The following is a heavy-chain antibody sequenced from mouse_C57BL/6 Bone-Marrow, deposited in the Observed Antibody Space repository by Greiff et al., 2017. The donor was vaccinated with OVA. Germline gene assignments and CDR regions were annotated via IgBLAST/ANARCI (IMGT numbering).Heavy chain of an antibody. CDR1: GYTFTSYW. CDR3: ARRDGYYKFFWFAY. Sequence: QVQLQQPGAELVRPGSSVKLSCKASGYTFTSYWMDWVKQRPGQGLEWIGNIYPSDSETHYNQKFKDKATLTVDKSSSTAYMQLSSLTSEDSAVYYCARRDGYYKFFWFAYWGQGTLVTVSA. D-gene: IGHD2-3*01. V-gene: IGHV1-61*01. J-gene: IGHJ3*01. CDR2: IYPSDSET.